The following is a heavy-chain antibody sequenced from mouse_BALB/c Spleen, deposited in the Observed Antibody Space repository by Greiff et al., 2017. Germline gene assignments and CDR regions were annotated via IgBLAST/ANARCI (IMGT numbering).Heavy chain of an antibody. CDR2: ISYDGSN. Sequence: DVQLQESGPGLVKPSQSLSLTCSVTGYSITSGYYWNWIRQFPGNKLEWMGYISYDGSNNYNPSLKNRISITRDTSKNQFFLKLNSVTTEDTATYYCARGGYYGYYAMDYWGQGTSVTVSS. D-gene: IGHD1-1*01. J-gene: IGHJ4*01. CDR3: ARGGYYGYYAMDY. V-gene: IGHV3-6*02. CDR1: GYSITSGYY.